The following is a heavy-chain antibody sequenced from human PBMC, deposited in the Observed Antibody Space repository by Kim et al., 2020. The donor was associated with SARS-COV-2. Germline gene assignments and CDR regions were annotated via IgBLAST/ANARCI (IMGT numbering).Heavy chain of an antibody. CDR1: GGSFSGYY. CDR3: ARPLGYGDYIQRSGWGFDL. Sequence: SETLSLTCAVYGGSFSGYYLNWIRQPPGKGLEWVGEISHSGSTNYNQSLKSRVTISVDTTKNQFSLKLSSVTAADTAVYYCARPLGYGDYIQRSGWGFDL. CDR2: ISHSGST. V-gene: IGHV4-34*01. D-gene: IGHD4-17*01. J-gene: IGHJ2*01.